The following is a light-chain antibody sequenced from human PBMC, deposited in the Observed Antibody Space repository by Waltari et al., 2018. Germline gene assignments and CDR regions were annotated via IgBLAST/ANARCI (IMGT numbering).Light chain of an antibody. CDR1: YAGEYDY. CDR3: SSYAGPA. CDR2: DVF. Sequence: QSDLTQPRSVSGSPGQAVTISCTGTYAGEYDYVSWYQHHPDKAPKLIIYDVFNRPSGVPERFSGSRSGATASLTISGLRPEDEATYYCSSYAGPAFGGGTKLTV. V-gene: IGLV2-11*01. J-gene: IGLJ2*01.